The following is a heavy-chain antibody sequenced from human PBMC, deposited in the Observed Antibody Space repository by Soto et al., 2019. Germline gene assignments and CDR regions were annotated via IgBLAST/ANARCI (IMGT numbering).Heavy chain of an antibody. J-gene: IGHJ6*03. D-gene: IGHD2-8*01. CDR1: GFTFSSYS. V-gene: IGHV3-21*01. CDR3: ARAPSRAMVWFPSPRHYYYMDV. Sequence: EVQLVESGGGLVKPGGSLRLSCAASGFTFSSYSMNWVRQAPGKGLEWVSSISSSSSYIYYADSVKGRFTISRDNAKNSLYLQMNSLRAEDTAVYYCARAPSRAMVWFPSPRHYYYMDVWGKGTTVTVSS. CDR2: ISSSSSYI.